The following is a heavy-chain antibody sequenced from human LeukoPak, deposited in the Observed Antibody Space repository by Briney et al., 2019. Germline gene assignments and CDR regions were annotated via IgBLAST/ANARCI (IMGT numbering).Heavy chain of an antibody. D-gene: IGHD3-22*01. J-gene: IGHJ4*02. V-gene: IGHV1-2*02. Sequence: ASVKVACKASGYTFTGYYMHWVRQAPGQGLEWMGWINPNSGGTNYAQKFQGRVTMTRDTSISTAYMELSRLRSDDTAVYYCARGHSSGYYYGYWGQGTLVTVSS. CDR3: ARGHSSGYYYGY. CDR2: INPNSGGT. CDR1: GYTFTGYY.